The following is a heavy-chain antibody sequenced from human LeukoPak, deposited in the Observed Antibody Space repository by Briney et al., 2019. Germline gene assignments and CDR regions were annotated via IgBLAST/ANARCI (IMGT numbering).Heavy chain of an antibody. CDR3: ALSAPAPGTANYYGMDV. CDR2: IYYSGNT. CDR1: GGSISSSAYY. J-gene: IGHJ6*02. Sequence: SETLSLTCTVSGGSISSSAYYCGWIRQPPGQGLEWIGSIYYSGNTYYKSSLKSRVTISEDTSRNQFSLKLNSVTAADTAVYYCALSAPAPGTANYYGMDVWGQGTTVTVSS. D-gene: IGHD6-13*01. V-gene: IGHV4-39*07.